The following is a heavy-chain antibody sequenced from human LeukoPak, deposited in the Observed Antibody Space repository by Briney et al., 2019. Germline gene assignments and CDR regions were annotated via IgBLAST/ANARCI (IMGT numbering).Heavy chain of an antibody. CDR3: TRDRAYYGSGTYVDY. V-gene: IGHV3-49*04. D-gene: IGHD3-10*01. J-gene: IGHJ4*02. CDR1: GFTFGDYA. Sequence: GGSLRLSCTASGFTFGDYAMRWVRQAPGKGLEWVGFIRSKAYGGTTEYAASVKGRFTISRDDSKSIAYLQMNSLKTEDTAVYYCTRDRAYYGSGTYVDYWGQGTLVTVSS. CDR2: IRSKAYGGTT.